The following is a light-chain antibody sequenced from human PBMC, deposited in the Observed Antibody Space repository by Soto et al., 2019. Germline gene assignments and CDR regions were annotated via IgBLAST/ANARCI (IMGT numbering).Light chain of an antibody. V-gene: IGKV3-11*01. J-gene: IGKJ4*01. CDR2: DAS. CDR3: QLRSNWPPT. Sequence: EIVLTQSPGTLSLSPGERATLSCRASQRVRSYLDWYQQKPGQAPRLLIYDASNRATGIPARFSGSGSGTDFTLTISRLEPEDFAVYYCQLRSNWPPTFGGGTKVEI. CDR1: QRVRSY.